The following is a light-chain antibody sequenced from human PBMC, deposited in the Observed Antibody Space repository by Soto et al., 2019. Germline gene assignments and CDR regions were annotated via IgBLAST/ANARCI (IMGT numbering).Light chain of an antibody. Sequence: SYELTQPPSVSVSPGQTASITCSGDKLGDKYSCWYQQRPGQSPLLVMYQDNQRPSGIPERFSGSNSGNTATLTISGTQAMDEADYYCQVWDRSTAVFGGGTKLTVL. CDR3: QVWDRSTAV. CDR1: KLGDKY. V-gene: IGLV3-1*01. J-gene: IGLJ2*01. CDR2: QDN.